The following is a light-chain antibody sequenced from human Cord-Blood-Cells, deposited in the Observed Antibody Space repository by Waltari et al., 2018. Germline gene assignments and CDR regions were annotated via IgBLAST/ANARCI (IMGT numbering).Light chain of an antibody. Sequence: QSALTQPPSASGSPGQSVTISCTGTSSDVGGYNYVSWSQQHPGKAPQLMIYEVSTRPSGVPDRFSGSTSGNTASLTVSVLQAEDEADYYCSSYAGSNNYVFGTGTKVTVL. CDR3: SSYAGSNNYV. V-gene: IGLV2-8*01. J-gene: IGLJ1*01. CDR2: EVS. CDR1: SSDVGGYNY.